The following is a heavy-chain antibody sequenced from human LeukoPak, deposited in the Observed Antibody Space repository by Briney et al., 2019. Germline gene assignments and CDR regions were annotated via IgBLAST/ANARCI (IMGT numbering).Heavy chain of an antibody. Sequence: GGSLRLSCAPAGFTFSSNWMRWVRQAPGKGLEWVSGISASGGDTLYPDSVKGRFTISRDNSKNTLYLQMNSLRAEDTAIYYCAKDAAGPEYWGQGTLVTVSS. D-gene: IGHD6-13*01. CDR3: AKDAAGPEY. CDR1: GFTFSSNW. V-gene: IGHV3-23*01. CDR2: ISASGGDT. J-gene: IGHJ4*02.